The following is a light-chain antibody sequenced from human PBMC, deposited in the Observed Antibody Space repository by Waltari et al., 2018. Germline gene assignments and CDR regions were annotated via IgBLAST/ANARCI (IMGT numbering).Light chain of an antibody. CDR3: QQRYDWPIT. CDR2: DGS. Sequence: EIVLTQSPATLSSSPGERATLSCRASQRVDSQLAWYQQKPGQAPRLLIHDGSNRATGVPARFSGSGSGTDFTLTISSLEPEDSAFYYCQQRYDWPITFGGGTKVEIK. V-gene: IGKV3-11*01. J-gene: IGKJ4*01. CDR1: QRVDSQ.